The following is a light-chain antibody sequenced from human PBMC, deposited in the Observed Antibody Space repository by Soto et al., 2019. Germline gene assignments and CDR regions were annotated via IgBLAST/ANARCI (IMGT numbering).Light chain of an antibody. CDR3: NSYAGSKIYV. CDR2: EVN. J-gene: IGLJ1*01. CDR1: SSDVGGYNF. V-gene: IGLV2-8*01. Sequence: QSALTQPPSASGSPGQSVTISCTGTSSDVGGYNFVSWYQHHPGKAPKLIIYEVNKRPSGVPNRFSGSKSGNTASLTVSGLQAEDESDYYCNSYAGSKIYVFGTGTKLTVL.